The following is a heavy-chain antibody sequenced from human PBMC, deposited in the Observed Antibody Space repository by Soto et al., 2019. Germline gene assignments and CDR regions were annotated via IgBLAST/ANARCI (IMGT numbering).Heavy chain of an antibody. J-gene: IGHJ2*01. CDR3: ARDYGDLYWQFDL. CDR1: GFTFSDYY. Sequence: GGSLRLSCAASGFTFSDYYMSWIRQAPGKGLEWVSYINSGGSIIYYADSVKGRFTISRDNAKNSVYLQMNSLRAEDTAVYYCARDYGDLYWQFDLWGRGTLVTVSS. D-gene: IGHD4-17*01. CDR2: INSGGSII. V-gene: IGHV3-11*01.